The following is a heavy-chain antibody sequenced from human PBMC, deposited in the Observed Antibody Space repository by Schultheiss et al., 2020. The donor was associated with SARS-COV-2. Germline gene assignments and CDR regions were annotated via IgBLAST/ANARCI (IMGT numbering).Heavy chain of an antibody. V-gene: IGHV4-31*03. Sequence: SETLSLTCTVSGGSISSGGYYWSWIRQHPGKGLEWIGYIYYSGSTYYNPSLKSRVTISVDTSKNQFSLKLSSVTAADTAVYYCARADIVVVPAAMYYYYMDVWGKGTTVTVSS. J-gene: IGHJ6*03. CDR1: GGSISSGGYY. D-gene: IGHD2-2*01. CDR3: ARADIVVVPAAMYYYYMDV. CDR2: IYYSGST.